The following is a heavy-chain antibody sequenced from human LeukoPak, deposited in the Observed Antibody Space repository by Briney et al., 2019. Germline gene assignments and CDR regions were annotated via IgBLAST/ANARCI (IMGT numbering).Heavy chain of an antibody. V-gene: IGHV3-21*01. J-gene: IGHJ5*02. CDR2: IRSSSTDI. D-gene: IGHD5-12*01. CDR1: GFTFSSYS. Sequence: GGSLRLSCAASGFTFSSYSMNWVRQAPGKGLEWVPSIRSSSTDIYYADSVRGRFTISRDNAKNSLYLQMNSLRAEDTAVYYCARDRSGSSNWFDPWGQGTLVTVSS. CDR3: ARDRSGSSNWFDP.